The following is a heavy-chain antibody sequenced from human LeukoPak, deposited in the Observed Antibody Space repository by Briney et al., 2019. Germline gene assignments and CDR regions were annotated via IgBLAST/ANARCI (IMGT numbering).Heavy chain of an antibody. Sequence: SETLSLTCAVYGGTFSGYYWSWIRQPPGKGLEWIGEINHSGSTNYNPSLKSRVTISVDTSKNQFSLKLSSVTAADTAVYYCARGSYRVVPAAVLYYYCYLDFWGKGTTVTVSS. V-gene: IGHV4-34*01. J-gene: IGHJ6*03. D-gene: IGHD2-2*01. CDR1: GGTFSGYY. CDR3: ARGSYRVVPAAVLYYYCYLDF. CDR2: INHSGST.